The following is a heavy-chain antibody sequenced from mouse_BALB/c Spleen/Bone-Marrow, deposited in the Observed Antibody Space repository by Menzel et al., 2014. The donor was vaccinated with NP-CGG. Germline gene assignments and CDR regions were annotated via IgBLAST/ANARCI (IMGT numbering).Heavy chain of an antibody. Sequence: EVHPVESGAELVKPGASVKLSCTASGFNIKDTYMHWVKQRPEQGLEWIGRIDPANGNTKYDPKFQGKATITADTSSNTAYLQLSSLTSEDTAVYYCARGTPYAMDYWGQGTSVTVSS. V-gene: IGHV14-3*02. CDR1: GFNIKDTY. CDR2: IDPANGNT. D-gene: IGHD2-14*01. J-gene: IGHJ4*01. CDR3: ARGTPYAMDY.